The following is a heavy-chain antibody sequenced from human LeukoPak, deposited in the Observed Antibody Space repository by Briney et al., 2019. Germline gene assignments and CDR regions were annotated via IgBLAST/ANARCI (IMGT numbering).Heavy chain of an antibody. V-gene: IGHV3-7*03. J-gene: IGHJ4*02. Sequence: GGSLRLSCAASGFSFGTYWMTWVRQAPGKGLGWVANIKQNGDEEFYADSVKGRFTISRDNAKNSLYLQMHSLRGEDTAVYYCARARYFDWLVGDFWGQGTLVTVSS. CDR1: GFSFGTYW. CDR2: IKQNGDEE. CDR3: ARARYFDWLVGDF. D-gene: IGHD3-9*01.